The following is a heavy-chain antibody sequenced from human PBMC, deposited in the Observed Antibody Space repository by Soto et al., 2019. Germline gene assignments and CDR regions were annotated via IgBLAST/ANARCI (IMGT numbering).Heavy chain of an antibody. V-gene: IGHV1-18*01. D-gene: IGHD2-8*01. Sequence: GASVKVSCKASGYTFTRYGISWVRQAPGQGLEWMGWISGYNGDTNYAQKFQGRVSMTIDTSTTTAYMELRSLTSDDTAVYYCAKNGQPPYYYYGLDVWGQGTKVIVSS. CDR1: GYTFTRYG. J-gene: IGHJ6*02. CDR3: AKNGQPPYYYYGLDV. CDR2: ISGYNGDT.